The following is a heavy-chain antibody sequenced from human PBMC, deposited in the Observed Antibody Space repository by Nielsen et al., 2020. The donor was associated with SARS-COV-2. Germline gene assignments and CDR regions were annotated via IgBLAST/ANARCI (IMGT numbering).Heavy chain of an antibody. V-gene: IGHV1-18*04. CDR1: GYTFTSYY. D-gene: IGHD1-20*01. J-gene: IGHJ4*02. CDR3: ARDRDTVRARSNWNDYSY. CDR2: ISGYSGNT. Sequence: ASVKVSCKASGYTFTSYYMHWVRQAPGQGLEWMGWISGYSGNTNYAQRLQGRVTMTTDTSTSTAYMELRGLRSDDTAVYYCARDRDTVRARSNWNDYSYWGQGTLVTVSS.